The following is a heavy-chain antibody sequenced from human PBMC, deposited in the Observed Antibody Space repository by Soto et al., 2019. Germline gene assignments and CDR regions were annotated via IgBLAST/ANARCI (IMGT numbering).Heavy chain of an antibody. D-gene: IGHD2-2*01. J-gene: IGHJ6*03. Sequence: SQTLSLTCAVYGGSFSGYYWSWIRQPPGKGLEWIGEINHSGSTNYNPSLKSRVTISVDTSKNQFSLKLSSVTAADTAVYYCARLKKQPIDIVVVPAPSGYYYYMDVWGKGTTVTVSS. CDR1: GGSFSGYY. V-gene: IGHV4-34*01. CDR3: ARLKKQPIDIVVVPAPSGYYYYMDV. CDR2: INHSGST.